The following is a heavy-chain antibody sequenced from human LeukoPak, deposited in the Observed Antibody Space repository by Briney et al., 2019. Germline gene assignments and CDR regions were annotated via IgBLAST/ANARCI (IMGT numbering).Heavy chain of an antibody. J-gene: IGHJ6*03. CDR2: IIPIFGTA. CDR3: AREGEGSIAVKSGYYYYYYMDV. D-gene: IGHD6-19*01. Sequence: GASVKVSCKASGGTFSSYAISWVRQAPGQGLEWMGGIIPIFGTANYAQKFQGRVTITTGESTSTAYMELSSLRSEDTAVYYCAREGEGSIAVKSGYYYYYYMDVWGKGTTVTVSS. V-gene: IGHV1-69*05. CDR1: GGTFSSYA.